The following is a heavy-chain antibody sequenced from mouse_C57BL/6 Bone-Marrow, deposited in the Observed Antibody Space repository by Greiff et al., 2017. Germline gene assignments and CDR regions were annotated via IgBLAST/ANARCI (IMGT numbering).Heavy chain of an antibody. CDR3: ARRGSSYNFDY. V-gene: IGHV1-52*01. D-gene: IGHD1-1*01. CDR1: GYTFTSYW. Sequence: QVQLKQPGAELVRPGSSVKLSCKASGYTFTSYWMHWVKQRPIQGLEWIGNIDPSDSETHYNQKFKDKATLTVDKSSSTAYMQLSSLTSEDSAVXYCARRGSSYNFDYWGQGTTLTVSS. CDR2: IDPSDSET. J-gene: IGHJ2*01.